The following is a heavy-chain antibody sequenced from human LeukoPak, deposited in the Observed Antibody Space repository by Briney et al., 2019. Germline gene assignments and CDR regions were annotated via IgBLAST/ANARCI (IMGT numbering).Heavy chain of an antibody. J-gene: IGHJ4*02. V-gene: IGHV3-23*01. CDR2: ISASGGSI. CDR1: GFTLSTYA. CDR3: ARGGSGSYYY. Sequence: GESLRLSCEASGFTLSTYAMSWVRQAPGKGLEWVSVISASGGSISYTDSVKGRFTISRDNSKNTLYLQMNTLRAEDTAVYYCARGGSGSYYYWGQGTLVTVGS. D-gene: IGHD1-26*01.